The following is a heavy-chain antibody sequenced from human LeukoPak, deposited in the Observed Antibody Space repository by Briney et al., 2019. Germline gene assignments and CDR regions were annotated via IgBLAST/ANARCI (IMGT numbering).Heavy chain of an antibody. CDR3: ARATYYYGSGSLFDY. CDR1: GFTFSNYW. J-gene: IGHJ4*02. Sequence: SGGSLRLSCAASGFTFSNYWMHWVRQAPGKGLVWVSRINSDGINTSYADSVKGRFTISRDNAKNSLYLQMNSLRAEDTAVYYCARATYYYGSGSLFDYWGQGTLVTVSS. D-gene: IGHD3-10*01. CDR2: INSDGINT. V-gene: IGHV3-74*01.